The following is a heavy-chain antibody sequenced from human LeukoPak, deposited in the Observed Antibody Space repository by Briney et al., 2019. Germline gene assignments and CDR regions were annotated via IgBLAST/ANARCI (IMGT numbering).Heavy chain of an antibody. D-gene: IGHD3-16*01. CDR1: GFTFSSYW. V-gene: IGHV3-74*01. Sequence: PGGSLRLSCAASGFTFSSYWMHWVRQAPGKGLVWVSRINSDGSSTSYADSVKGRFTISRDNAKNTLYLQMNSLRAEDTAVYYCASFHWFEGVNAFDIWGQGTMVTVSS. J-gene: IGHJ3*02. CDR2: INSDGSST. CDR3: ASFHWFEGVNAFDI.